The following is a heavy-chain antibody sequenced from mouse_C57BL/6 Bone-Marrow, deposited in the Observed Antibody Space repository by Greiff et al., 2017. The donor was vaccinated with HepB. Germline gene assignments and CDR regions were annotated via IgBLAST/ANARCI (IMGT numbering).Heavy chain of an antibody. D-gene: IGHD2-4*01. V-gene: IGHV1-53*01. J-gene: IGHJ3*01. CDR3: ASEGENYDYEAWFAY. CDR2: INPSNGGT. Sequence: QVQLQQPGTELVKPGASVKLSCKASGYTFTSYWMHWVKQRPGQGFEWIGNINPSNGGTNYNEKFKSKATLTVDKSSSTAYMQLSSLTSEDSAVYYCASEGENYDYEAWFAYWGQGTLVTVSA. CDR1: GYTFTSYW.